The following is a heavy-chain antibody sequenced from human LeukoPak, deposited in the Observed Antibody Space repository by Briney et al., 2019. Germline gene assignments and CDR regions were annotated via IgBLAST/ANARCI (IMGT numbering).Heavy chain of an antibody. CDR2: ISYDGSNK. V-gene: IGHV3-30*18. Sequence: QPGRSLRLSCAASGFTFSSYGMHWVRQAPGKGLEWVAVISYDGSNKYYADSVKGRFTISRDNSENTLYLQMNSLRAEDTAVYYCAKDGLIISTVRYFDWNQGIDYWGQGTLVTVSS. CDR1: GFTFSSYG. D-gene: IGHD3-9*01. J-gene: IGHJ4*02. CDR3: AKDGLIISTVRYFDWNQGIDY.